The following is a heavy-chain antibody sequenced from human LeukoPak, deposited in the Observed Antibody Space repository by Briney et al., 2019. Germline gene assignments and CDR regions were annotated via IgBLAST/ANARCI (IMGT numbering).Heavy chain of an antibody. CDR3: AKAEGYYDSSGYPY. Sequence: PGGSLRLSCAASGFTFSSYGMHWVRQAPGKGLEWVAFIRYDGSNKYYADSVKGRFTISRDNSKNTLYLQMNSLRAEDTAVYYCAKAEGYYDSSGYPYWGQGTLVTVSS. V-gene: IGHV3-30*02. CDR2: IRYDGSNK. J-gene: IGHJ4*02. CDR1: GFTFSSYG. D-gene: IGHD3-22*01.